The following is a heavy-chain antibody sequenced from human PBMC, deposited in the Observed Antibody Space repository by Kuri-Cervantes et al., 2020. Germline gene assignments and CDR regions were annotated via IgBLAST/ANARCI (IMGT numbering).Heavy chain of an antibody. Sequence: LSLTCAASGFTFSSYGMHWVRQAPGKGLEWVSYISSSSSTIYYADSVKGRFTISRDNAKNSLYLQMNSLRDEDTAVYYCASWGGLFKWGQGTLVTVSS. D-gene: IGHD3-16*01. J-gene: IGHJ4*02. CDR1: GFTFSSYG. CDR2: ISSSSSTI. V-gene: IGHV3-48*02. CDR3: ASWGGLFK.